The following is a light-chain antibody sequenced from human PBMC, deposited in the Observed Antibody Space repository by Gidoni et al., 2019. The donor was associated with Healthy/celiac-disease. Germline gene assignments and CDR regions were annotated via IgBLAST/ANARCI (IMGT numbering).Light chain of an antibody. CDR3: SSYTSSSTGHVV. Sequence: QSALTQPASVSGSPGQSITISCTGTSSDVGGYNYVSWYQQHPGKAPQLMIYEVTNRPSGVSNRFSGSNSGNRASLTISGLQAEDEADYYCSSYTSSSTGHVVFGGGTKLTVL. J-gene: IGLJ2*01. CDR1: SSDVGGYNY. V-gene: IGLV2-14*01. CDR2: EVT.